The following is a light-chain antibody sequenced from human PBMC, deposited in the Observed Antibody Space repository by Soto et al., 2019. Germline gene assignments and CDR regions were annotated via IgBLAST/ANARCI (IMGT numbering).Light chain of an antibody. J-gene: IGKJ3*01. Sequence: DIQMTQSPSSLSASVGDRVTITCQASQDITNYLNWYQQKPGKAPKLLIYDASNLETGVPSRFSGSGSGTHFTLTISSLQPEDIATYYCQQYDNLPFTFGPGTKVDIK. V-gene: IGKV1-33*01. CDR3: QQYDNLPFT. CDR2: DAS. CDR1: QDITNY.